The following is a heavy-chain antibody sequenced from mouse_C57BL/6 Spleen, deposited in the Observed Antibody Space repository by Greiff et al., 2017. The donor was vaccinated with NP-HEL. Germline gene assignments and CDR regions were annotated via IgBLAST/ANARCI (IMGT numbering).Heavy chain of an antibody. CDR2: ISYDGSN. V-gene: IGHV3-6*01. Sequence: EVQLQESGPGLVKPSQSLSLTCSVTGYSITSGYYWNWIRQFPGNKLEWMGYISYDGSNNYNPSLKNRISITRDTSKNQFFLKLNSVTTEDTATYYCARGGWDGPFAYWGQGTLVTVSA. CDR3: ARGGWDGPFAY. D-gene: IGHD4-1*01. J-gene: IGHJ3*01. CDR1: GYSITSGYY.